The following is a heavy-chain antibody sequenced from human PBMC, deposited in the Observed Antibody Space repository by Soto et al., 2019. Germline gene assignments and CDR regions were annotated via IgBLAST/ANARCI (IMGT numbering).Heavy chain of an antibody. CDR1: GFTVRSTY. J-gene: IGHJ4*02. V-gene: IGHV3-53*01. D-gene: IGHD5-18*01. CDR2: TYSGGST. Sequence: EVQLVESGGGLIQPGGSLRLSCAASGFTVRSTYMSWVRQAPGKGLEWVSVTYSGGSTYYADSVKGRFTISRDNSKNTLYLQMNSLRAEDTAVYYCARSGYSYGPFDYWCQVTLVTVSS. CDR3: ARSGYSYGPFDY.